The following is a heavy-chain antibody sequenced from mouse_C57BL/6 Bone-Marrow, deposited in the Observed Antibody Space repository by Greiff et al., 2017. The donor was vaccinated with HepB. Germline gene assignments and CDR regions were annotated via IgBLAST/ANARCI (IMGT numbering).Heavy chain of an antibody. CDR3: ARYYGSSYAMDY. V-gene: IGHV1-4*01. J-gene: IGHJ4*01. CDR2: INPSSGYT. D-gene: IGHD1-1*01. Sequence: QVQLQQSGAELARPGASVKMSCKASGYTFTSYTMHWVKQRPGQGLEWIGYINPSSGYTTYNQKFKDKATLTADKSSSTAYMQLSSLTSEDSAVYYCARYYGSSYAMDYWGQGTSVTVSS. CDR1: GYTFTSYT.